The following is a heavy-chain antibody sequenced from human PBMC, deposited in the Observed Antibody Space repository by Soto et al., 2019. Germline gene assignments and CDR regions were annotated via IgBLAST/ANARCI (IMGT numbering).Heavy chain of an antibody. Sequence: QVQLQESGPGLVKPSQTLSLTCTVSGGSISSDNYYWSWIRQPPGKGLEWIGYIYYSGSTYYNPSLKSRVIISIDTSKNQFSLKLSSVTAADTAVYYCASTSYFDNSGSAYRGQGTLVTVSS. J-gene: IGHJ4*02. CDR2: IYYSGST. D-gene: IGHD3-22*01. V-gene: IGHV4-30-4*01. CDR1: GGSISSDNYY. CDR3: ASTSYFDNSGSAY.